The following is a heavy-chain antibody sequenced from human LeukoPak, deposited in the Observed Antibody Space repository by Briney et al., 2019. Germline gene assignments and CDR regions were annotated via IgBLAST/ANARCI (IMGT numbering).Heavy chain of an antibody. CDR1: GFTFSSYA. D-gene: IGHD3-10*01. J-gene: IGHJ4*02. CDR3: AKASVLLWFGELLVFDY. V-gene: IGHV3-23*01. Sequence: GGSLRLSCAASGFTFSSYAMSWVRQAPGKGLEWVSAISGSGGSTYCADSVKGRFTISRDNSKNTLYLQMNSLRAEDTAVYYCAKASVLLWFGELLVFDYWGQGTLVTVSS. CDR2: ISGSGGST.